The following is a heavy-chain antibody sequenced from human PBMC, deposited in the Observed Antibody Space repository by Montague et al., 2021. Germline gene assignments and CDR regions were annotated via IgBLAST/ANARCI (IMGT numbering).Heavy chain of an antibody. V-gene: IGHV4-59*01. J-gene: IGHJ5*02. Sequence: SETLSLTCTVSGGSISTYHWIWLRQPPGKGLEWIGETHYNGSTNYNYNLSLKSRVTISVDKSNNQFSLKLSSVTAADTAAYYCARDREHGYGRFFHPWGQGTLVTVSS. CDR1: GGSISTYH. CDR2: THYNGST. CDR3: ARDREHGYGRFFHP. D-gene: IGHD5-18*01.